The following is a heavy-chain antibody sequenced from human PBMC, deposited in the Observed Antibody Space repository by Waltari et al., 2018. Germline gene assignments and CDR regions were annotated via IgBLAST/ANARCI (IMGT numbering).Heavy chain of an antibody. D-gene: IGHD6-19*01. CDR3: ARGYVLYGSGPDYYYYYMDV. J-gene: IGHJ6*03. CDR2: INHSGST. CDR1: GGSFSGYY. Sequence: QVQLQQWGAGLVKPSETLSLTCAVYGGSFSGYYWSWTRQRPGKGLEWIGEINHSGSTNDNPSLKSRVTISVDTSKNQFSLKLSSVTAADTAVYYCARGYVLYGSGPDYYYYYMDVWGKGTTVTVSS. V-gene: IGHV4-34*01.